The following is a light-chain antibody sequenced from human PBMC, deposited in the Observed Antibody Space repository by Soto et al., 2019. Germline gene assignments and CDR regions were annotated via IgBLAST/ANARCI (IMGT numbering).Light chain of an antibody. Sequence: DIQMTQSPSSLSASVGDRVTITCRASQSISSYLNWYQQKPGKAPKLLIYAASSLQSGVPSRFSGSGSGTDFTLTISSLQPEDFGTYYCQHSYSTPQTFGQGTKVDIK. V-gene: IGKV1-39*01. CDR2: AAS. CDR1: QSISSY. CDR3: QHSYSTPQT. J-gene: IGKJ1*01.